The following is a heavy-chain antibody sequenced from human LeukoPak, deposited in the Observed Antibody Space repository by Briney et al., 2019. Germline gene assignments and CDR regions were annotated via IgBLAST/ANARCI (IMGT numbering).Heavy chain of an antibody. V-gene: IGHV3-11*04. J-gene: IGHJ4*02. CDR3: GRGHWGLDY. CDR1: GFTFSDSY. D-gene: IGHD7-27*01. CDR2: IDKSGGTT. Sequence: GRSLRLSCAASGFTFSDSYMTWIRQAPGKGLEWVAFIDKSGGTTYYADSVKGRFTISRDNAKSSLYLEMNSLRAEDTAVYYCGRGHWGLDYWGQGTLVTVSS.